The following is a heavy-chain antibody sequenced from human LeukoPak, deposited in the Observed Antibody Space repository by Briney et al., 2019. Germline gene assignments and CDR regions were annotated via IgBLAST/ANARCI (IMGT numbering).Heavy chain of an antibody. V-gene: IGHV3-23*01. CDR3: AKDREAAAGRDEFDY. D-gene: IGHD6-13*01. J-gene: IGHJ4*02. Sequence: PGGSLRLSCAASGFTFSNYAMTWVRQAPGKGLEWVSGISDSGASTYYADSVKGRFTISRDNSKNTLYLQMNSLRAEDTAVYYCAKDREAAAGRDEFDYWGQGTLVTVSS. CDR2: ISDSGAST. CDR1: GFTFSNYA.